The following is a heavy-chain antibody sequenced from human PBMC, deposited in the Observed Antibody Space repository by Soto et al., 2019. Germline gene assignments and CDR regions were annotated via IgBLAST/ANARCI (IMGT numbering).Heavy chain of an antibody. V-gene: IGHV1-24*01. CDR2: FDPEDGET. CDR1: GYTHTELS. Sequence: ASVKVSCKVSGYTHTELSMHWVRQAPGKGLEWMGGFDPEDGETIYAQKFQGRVTMTEDTSTDTAYMELSSLRSEDTAVYYCATMVRGVTRYYYYYMDVWGKGTTVTVSS. D-gene: IGHD3-10*01. J-gene: IGHJ6*03. CDR3: ATMVRGVTRYYYYYMDV.